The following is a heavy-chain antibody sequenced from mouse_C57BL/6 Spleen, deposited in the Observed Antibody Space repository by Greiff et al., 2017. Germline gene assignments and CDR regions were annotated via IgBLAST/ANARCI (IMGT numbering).Heavy chain of an antibody. Sequence: VQLQQSGAELVRPGASVTLSCKASGYTFTDYEMHWVKQTPVHGLEWIGAIDPETGGTAYNQKFKGKAILTADKSSSTAYMELRSLTSEDSAVYYCTRCNYYGSSGYWGQGTTLTVSS. V-gene: IGHV1-15*01. D-gene: IGHD1-1*01. CDR3: TRCNYYGSSGY. CDR1: GYTFTDYE. CDR2: IDPETGGT. J-gene: IGHJ2*01.